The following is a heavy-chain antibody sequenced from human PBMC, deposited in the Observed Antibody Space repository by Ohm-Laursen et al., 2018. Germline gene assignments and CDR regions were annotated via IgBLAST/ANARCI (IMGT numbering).Heavy chain of an antibody. D-gene: IGHD6-13*01. CDR1: GFTFSDYY. CDR3: YSSSWADAFDI. V-gene: IGHV3-11*01. Sequence: GSLRLSCAASGFTFSDYYMSWIRQAPGKGLEWVSYISSSGSTIYYAGSVKGRFTISRDNAKNSLYLQMNSLRAEDTAVYYCYSSSWADAFDIWGQGTMVTVSS. J-gene: IGHJ3*02. CDR2: ISSSGSTI.